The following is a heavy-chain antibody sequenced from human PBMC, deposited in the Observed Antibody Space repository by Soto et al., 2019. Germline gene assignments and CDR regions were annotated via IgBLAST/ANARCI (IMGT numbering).Heavy chain of an antibody. CDR1: GCTLGDYY. CDR2: ISRSGSTI. D-gene: IGHD6-13*01. V-gene: IGHV3-11*01. CDR3: VRKPYSSSWSDY. Sequence: QVQLVESGGGLVKPGGSRRLSGAASGCTLGDYYRSWIGQAPGKGLEWVSYISRSGSTIYYADSVKGRFTISRDNAKNSLYLQMNSLRAEDTAVYYCVRKPYSSSWSDYWGQGTLVTVSS. J-gene: IGHJ4*02.